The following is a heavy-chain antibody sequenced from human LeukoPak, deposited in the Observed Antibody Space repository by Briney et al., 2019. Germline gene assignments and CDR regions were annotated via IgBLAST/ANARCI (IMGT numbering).Heavy chain of an antibody. J-gene: IGHJ6*02. V-gene: IGHV4-39*07. CDR3: ARASSGNYYYGMDV. CDR2: IYYSGST. Sequence: SETLSLTCTVSGGSISSTNYYWAWIRQPPGKGLEWIGNIYYSGSTNYNPSLKSRVTISVDKSKNQFSLKLSSVTAADTAVYYCARASSGNYYYGMDVWGQGTTVTVSS. D-gene: IGHD6-19*01. CDR1: GGSISSTNYY.